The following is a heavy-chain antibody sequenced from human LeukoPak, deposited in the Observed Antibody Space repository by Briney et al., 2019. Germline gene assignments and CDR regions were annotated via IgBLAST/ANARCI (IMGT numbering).Heavy chain of an antibody. Sequence: ASVKVSCKASGYTFTSYYMHWVRQAPGQGLEWMGIINPSGGSTSYAQKFQGRVTMTRDTSISTAYMELSRLRSDDTAVYYCARGEGSTSWYGVNWFDPWGQGTLVTVSS. J-gene: IGHJ5*02. CDR2: INPSGGST. V-gene: IGHV1-46*01. CDR3: ARGEGSTSWYGVNWFDP. D-gene: IGHD2-2*01. CDR1: GYTFTSYY.